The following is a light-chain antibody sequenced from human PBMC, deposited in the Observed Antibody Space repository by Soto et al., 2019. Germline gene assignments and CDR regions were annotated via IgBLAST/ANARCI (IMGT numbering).Light chain of an antibody. V-gene: IGKV3-11*01. Sequence: EIVLTQSPATLSLSPGERATLSSGAIRGLTTSLAWYHRNPGQAPRLLIYVPSYRATGIPARFSGSGSGTDFTLTISSLEPEDFAVYYCQHRSDWPPRLTFGGGTKVEIK. CDR3: QHRSDWPPRLT. CDR2: VPS. CDR1: RGLTTS. J-gene: IGKJ4*01.